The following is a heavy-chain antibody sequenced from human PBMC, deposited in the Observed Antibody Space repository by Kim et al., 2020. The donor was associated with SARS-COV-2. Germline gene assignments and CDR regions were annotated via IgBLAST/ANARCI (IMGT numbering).Heavy chain of an antibody. CDR2: IIAIFGAA. CDR3: VRDGQDTFDY. Sequence: SVKVSCKASGGPFNTYTFSWVRLAPGQRPEWMGEIIAIFGAAKYAQKFQGRVTITADESTSTVYMELSSLRSEDTAVYYCVRDGQDTFDYWGQGTLVTVSS. CDR1: GGPFNTYT. J-gene: IGHJ4*02. V-gene: IGHV1-69*13.